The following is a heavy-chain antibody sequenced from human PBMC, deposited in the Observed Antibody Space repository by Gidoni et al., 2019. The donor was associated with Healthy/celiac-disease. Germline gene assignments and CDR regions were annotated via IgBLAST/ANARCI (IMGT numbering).Heavy chain of an antibody. CDR3: ARGAGSGRGYGMDV. D-gene: IGHD3-10*01. Sequence: QVQLQQWGAGLLKPSETLSLTCAVYGGSFSGYYWSWIRQPPGKGLEWSGEINHSGSTNYNPSLKSRVTISVDTSKNQFSLKLSSVTAADTAVYYCARGAGSGRGYGMDVWGQGTTVTVSS. J-gene: IGHJ6*02. CDR2: INHSGST. CDR1: GGSFSGYY. V-gene: IGHV4-34*01.